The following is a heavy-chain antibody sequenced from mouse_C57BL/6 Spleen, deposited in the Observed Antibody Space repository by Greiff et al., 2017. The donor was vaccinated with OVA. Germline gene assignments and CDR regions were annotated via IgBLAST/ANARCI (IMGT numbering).Heavy chain of an antibody. Sequence: QVQLKQPGAELVRPGSSVKLSCKASGYTFTSYWMHWVKQRPIQGLEWIGNIDPSDSETHYNQKFKDKATLTVDKSSSTAYMQLSSLTSEDSAVYYCARRDYDNAMDYWGQGTSVTVSS. D-gene: IGHD2-4*01. CDR3: ARRDYDNAMDY. CDR2: IDPSDSET. J-gene: IGHJ4*01. CDR1: GYTFTSYW. V-gene: IGHV1-52*01.